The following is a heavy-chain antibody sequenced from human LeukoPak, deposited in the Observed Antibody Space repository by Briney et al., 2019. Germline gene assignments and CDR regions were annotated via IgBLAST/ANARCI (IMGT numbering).Heavy chain of an antibody. CDR3: ASSYSSDWYSRWIDY. V-gene: IGHV3-74*01. CDR2: INSDGINT. D-gene: IGHD6-19*01. CDR1: GFTFSNYW. J-gene: IGHJ4*02. Sequence: PGGSLRLSCAASGFTFSNYWMHWVRQAPGKGLVWVSRINSDGINTSYADSVKGRFTISRDNAKNTLNLQMNSLRAEDTAVYYCASSYSSDWYSRWIDYWGQGTLVTVSS.